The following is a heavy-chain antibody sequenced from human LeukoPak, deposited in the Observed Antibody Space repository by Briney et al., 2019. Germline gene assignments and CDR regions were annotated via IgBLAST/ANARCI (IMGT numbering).Heavy chain of an antibody. Sequence: GGSLRLSCAASGFTFSSYSMNWVRQAPGKGLEWVSSISSSSSYIYYADSVKGRFTISRDNAKNSLYLQMNSLRAEDTAVYYCAISMYYYDSSGYYYEDYWGQGTLVTVSS. CDR3: AISMYYYDSSGYYYEDY. CDR1: GFTFSSYS. J-gene: IGHJ4*02. D-gene: IGHD3-22*01. CDR2: ISSSSSYI. V-gene: IGHV3-21*04.